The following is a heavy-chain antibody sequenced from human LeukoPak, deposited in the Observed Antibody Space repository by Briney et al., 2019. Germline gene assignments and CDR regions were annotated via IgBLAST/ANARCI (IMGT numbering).Heavy chain of an antibody. Sequence: SVKVSCKASGGTFSSYAISWVREAPGQGLEWMGGIIPIFGTANYAQKFQGRVTITTDESTSTAYMELSSLRSEDTAVYYCAMGGSSSWYWYFDLWGRGTLVTVSS. CDR3: AMGGSSSWYWYFDL. CDR2: IIPIFGTA. D-gene: IGHD6-13*01. CDR1: GGTFSSYA. J-gene: IGHJ2*01. V-gene: IGHV1-69*05.